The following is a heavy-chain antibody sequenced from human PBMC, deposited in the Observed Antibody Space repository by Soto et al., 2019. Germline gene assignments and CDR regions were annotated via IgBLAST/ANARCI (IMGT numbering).Heavy chain of an antibody. D-gene: IGHD2-2*01. V-gene: IGHV1-2*04. J-gene: IGHJ4*02. Sequence: ASVKVSCKASGYTFTGYYMHWVRQAPGQGLEWMGWINPNSGGTNYAQKFQGWVTMTRDTSISTAYMELSRLRSDDTAVYYCARDARGDQATMDDWGQGTLVTVDS. CDR1: GYTFTGYY. CDR2: INPNSGGT. CDR3: ARDARGDQATMDD.